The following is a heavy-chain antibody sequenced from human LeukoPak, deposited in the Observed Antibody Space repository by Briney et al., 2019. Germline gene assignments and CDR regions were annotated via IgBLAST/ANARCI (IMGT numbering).Heavy chain of an antibody. CDR3: ARRRFDWFFDY. Sequence: SETLSLTGTVSGGSNSNHSWSWIRQPPGKGLEWIGYIYYSGSTNYNPSLKSRVTISIDTSKNQFSLKLNSVTAADTAVYYCARRRFDWFFDYWGQGTLVTVSS. CDR2: IYYSGST. D-gene: IGHD3-9*01. J-gene: IGHJ4*02. V-gene: IGHV4-59*08. CDR1: GGSNSNHS.